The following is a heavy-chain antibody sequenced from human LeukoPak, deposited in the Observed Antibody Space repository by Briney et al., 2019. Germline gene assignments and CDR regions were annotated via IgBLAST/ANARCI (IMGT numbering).Heavy chain of an antibody. D-gene: IGHD1-26*01. J-gene: IGHJ4*02. CDR1: GFTVSSNY. Sequence: GRSLRLSCAASGFTVSSNYMSWVRQAPGKGLEWVSVIYSGGSTYYADSVKGRFTISRDNSKNTLYLQMNSLRAEDTAVYYCARLLSGSYLFDYWGQGTLVTVSS. V-gene: IGHV3-53*01. CDR2: IYSGGST. CDR3: ARLLSGSYLFDY.